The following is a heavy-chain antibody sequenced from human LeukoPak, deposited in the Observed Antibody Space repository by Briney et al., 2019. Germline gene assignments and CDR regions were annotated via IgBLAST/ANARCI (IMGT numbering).Heavy chain of an antibody. V-gene: IGHV3-23*01. D-gene: IGHD4-17*01. Sequence: GGSLRLSCAASGFTFSSYGMSWVRQAPGKGLEWVSSISGIGGIGGTTYYADSVKGRFTISRDNSKNTLYLQMNSLRAEDTAVYYCAKDRTRATVTPTYNWFDPWGQGTLVTVSS. J-gene: IGHJ5*02. CDR2: ISGIGGIGGTT. CDR1: GFTFSSYG. CDR3: AKDRTRATVTPTYNWFDP.